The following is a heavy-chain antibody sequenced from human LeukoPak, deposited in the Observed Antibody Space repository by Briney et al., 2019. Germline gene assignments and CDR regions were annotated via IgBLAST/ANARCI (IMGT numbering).Heavy chain of an antibody. Sequence: GRSLRLSCAASGFTFSSYAMHWVRQAPGKGLEWVAVISYDGSNKYYADSVKGRFTISRDNSKNTLYLQMNSLRAEDTAVYYCAKDALISFRGAWSQSDSWGQGTLVTVSS. D-gene: IGHD3-16*02. CDR3: AKDALISFRGAWSQSDS. CDR2: ISYDGSNK. V-gene: IGHV3-30-3*01. J-gene: IGHJ4*02. CDR1: GFTFSSYA.